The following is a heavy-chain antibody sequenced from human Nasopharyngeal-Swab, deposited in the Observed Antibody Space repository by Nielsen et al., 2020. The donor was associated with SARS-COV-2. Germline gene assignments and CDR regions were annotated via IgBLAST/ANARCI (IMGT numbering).Heavy chain of an antibody. CDR1: GFIFDDYA. Sequence: SLKISCAASGFIFDDYAMHWVRQAPGKGLEWVSGISWNSGSIGYADSVKGRFTISRDNAKNSLYLQMNSLRAEDTALYYCAKDMSPNTYYYYMDVWGKGTPVTVSS. V-gene: IGHV3-9*01. CDR2: ISWNSGSI. CDR3: AKDMSPNTYYYYMDV. J-gene: IGHJ6*03.